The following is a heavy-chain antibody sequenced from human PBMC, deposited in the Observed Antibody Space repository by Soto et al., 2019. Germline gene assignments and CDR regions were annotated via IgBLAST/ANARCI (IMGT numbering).Heavy chain of an antibody. CDR3: AKDILSGGDYYYYYGMDV. V-gene: IGHV3-9*01. D-gene: IGHD7-27*01. Sequence: GGSLRLSCAAYGFTFDDYAMHWVRQAPGKGLEWVSGISWNSGSIGYADSVKGRFTISRDNAKNSLYLQMNSLRAEDTALYYCAKDILSGGDYYYYYGMDVWGQGTTVTVSS. J-gene: IGHJ6*02. CDR1: GFTFDDYA. CDR2: ISWNSGSI.